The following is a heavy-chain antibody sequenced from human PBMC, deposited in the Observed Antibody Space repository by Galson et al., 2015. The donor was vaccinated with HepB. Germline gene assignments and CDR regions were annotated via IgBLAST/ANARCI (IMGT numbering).Heavy chain of an antibody. V-gene: IGHV3-66*04. Sequence: SLRLSCAASGFTVSSNYMSWVRQAPGKGLEWVSVIYSGGSTYYADSVKGRFTISRDNSRNTLYLQMNSLRAEDTAVYYCARPGFTTGTKDAFDIWGQGTMVTVSS. CDR1: GFTVSSNY. CDR2: IYSGGST. CDR3: ARPGFTTGTKDAFDI. J-gene: IGHJ3*02. D-gene: IGHD1/OR15-1a*01.